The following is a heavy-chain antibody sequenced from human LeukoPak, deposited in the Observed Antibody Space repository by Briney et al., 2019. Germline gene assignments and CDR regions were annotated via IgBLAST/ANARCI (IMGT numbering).Heavy chain of an antibody. CDR1: GFTFSSYV. D-gene: IGHD4-11*01. CDR2: ISYDGSNK. V-gene: IGHV3-30*03. J-gene: IGHJ4*02. CDR3: ARGFTGDLGY. Sequence: PGGSLRLSCVASGFTFSSYVMYWVRQAPGKGLEWVAIISYDGSNKYYAESAKGRFTISRDNSKNTLYLQMNSLRAEDTAVYYCARGFTGDLGYWGQGALVTVSS.